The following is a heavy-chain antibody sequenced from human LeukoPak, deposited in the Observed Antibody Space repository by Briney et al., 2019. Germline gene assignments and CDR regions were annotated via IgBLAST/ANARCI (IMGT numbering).Heavy chain of an antibody. CDR1: GGSFNSFY. CDR3: ARSDSGWLVDY. J-gene: IGHJ4*02. D-gene: IGHD5-12*01. Sequence: SETLSLTCAVYGGSFNSFYWSWIRQPPGKGLEWIGEINHSGSTNYNPSLKSRVTISIDTSKNQFSLELSSVTAADTAVYYCARSDSGWLVDYWGQGTLVTVSS. V-gene: IGHV4-34*01. CDR2: INHSGST.